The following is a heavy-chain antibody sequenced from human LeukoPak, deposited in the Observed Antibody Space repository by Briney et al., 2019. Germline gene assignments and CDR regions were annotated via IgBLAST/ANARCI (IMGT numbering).Heavy chain of an antibody. CDR1: GYTFTSYG. Sequence: ASVKVSCKASGYTFTSYGISWVRQAPGQGLEWMGWISAYNGNTNYAQKLQGRVTMTTDTSTSTAYMELRSLRSDDTAVYYCARVRIVGARSGAFDIWGQGTMVTVSS. CDR2: ISAYNGNT. CDR3: ARVRIVGARSGAFDI. V-gene: IGHV1-18*01. D-gene: IGHD1-26*01. J-gene: IGHJ3*02.